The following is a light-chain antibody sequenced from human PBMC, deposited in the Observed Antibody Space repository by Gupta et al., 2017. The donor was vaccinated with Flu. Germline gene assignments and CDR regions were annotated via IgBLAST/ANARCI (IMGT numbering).Light chain of an antibody. CDR3: LQDSDFSVP. J-gene: IGKJ4*01. Sequence: PATRPVAPGERGTRSCRARQGISVNLAWYQQKPGQAPRLLIYGASIRATGIPARFSGSGFGTEFTLTITSLQSEDFALYYCLQDSDFSVPFGGGTKVEIK. CDR2: GAS. CDR1: QGISVN. V-gene: IGKV3-15*01.